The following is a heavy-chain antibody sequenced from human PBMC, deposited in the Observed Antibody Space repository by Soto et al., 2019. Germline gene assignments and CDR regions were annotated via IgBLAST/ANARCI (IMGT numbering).Heavy chain of an antibody. CDR1: GGSISSYY. CDR3: AGGGGRLYDY. D-gene: IGHD1-26*01. V-gene: IGHV4-59*01. Sequence: PSETLSLTCTVSGGSISSYYWSWIRQPPGKGLEWIGYIYYSGSTNYNPSLKSRVTISVDTSKNQFSLKLSSVTAADTAVYYCAGGGGRLYDYWGQGTLVTVSS. J-gene: IGHJ4*02. CDR2: IYYSGST.